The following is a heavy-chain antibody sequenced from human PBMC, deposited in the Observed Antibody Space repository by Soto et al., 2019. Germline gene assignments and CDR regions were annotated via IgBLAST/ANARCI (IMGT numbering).Heavy chain of an antibody. V-gene: IGHV4-34*01. J-gene: IGHJ4*02. D-gene: IGHD3-3*01. CDR1: GGSFSGYY. CDR2: INHSGST. Sequence: QVQLQQWGAGLLKPSETLYLSCAVYGGSFSGYYWSWIRQPPGKGLEWIGEINHSGSTNYNPSLKSRVTISVDTSKNQFSLKLSSVTAADTAVYYCARAASGYPLSDWGQVTLVTVSS. CDR3: ARAASGYPLSD.